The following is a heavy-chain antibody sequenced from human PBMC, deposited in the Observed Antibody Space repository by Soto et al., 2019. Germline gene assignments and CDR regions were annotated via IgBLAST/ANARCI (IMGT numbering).Heavy chain of an antibody. CDR2: INTGSGYT. Sequence: QVHLVQSGAEVKKPGSSVRVSCKTSGYTFSNYAISWVRQAPGQGLEWMGWINTGSGYTNYAHDRVTMTKDASTYPAYMDVTSLRSDDTAMYYFARDRVYTGGSDADYWGQGTLVTVSS. CDR3: ARDRVYTGGSDADY. D-gene: IGHD2-8*02. V-gene: IGHV1-18*01. J-gene: IGHJ4*02. CDR1: GYTFSNYA.